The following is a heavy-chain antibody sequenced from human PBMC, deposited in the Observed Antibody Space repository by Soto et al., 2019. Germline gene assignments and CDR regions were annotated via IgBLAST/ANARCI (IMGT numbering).Heavy chain of an antibody. Sequence: VASVKVSCKASGYTFTSYAMHWVRQAPGQRLEWMGWINAGNGNTKYSQKFQGRVTITRDTSASTAYMELSSLRSEDTAVYYCARGFSSRITMVRGVLDYWGQGTLVTVSS. CDR1: GYTFTSYA. D-gene: IGHD3-10*01. CDR2: INAGNGNT. J-gene: IGHJ4*02. V-gene: IGHV1-3*01. CDR3: ARGFSSRITMVRGVLDY.